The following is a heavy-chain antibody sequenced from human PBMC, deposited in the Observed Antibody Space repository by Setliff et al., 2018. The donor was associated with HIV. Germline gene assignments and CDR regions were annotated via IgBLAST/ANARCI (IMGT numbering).Heavy chain of an antibody. CDR2: INPSSGST. J-gene: IGHJ1*01. V-gene: IGHV1-46*01. D-gene: IGHD6-6*01. CDR1: GYTFPSYY. CDR3: ARDPAPSSSASYFQH. Sequence: ASVKVSCKASGYTFPSYYMHGVRQAPGQGLEWMGIINPSSGSTTYAQKFQGRVTMTRDTSTSTVYLELSSLRSEDTAVYYCARDPAPSSSASYFQHWGQGTPVTVSS.